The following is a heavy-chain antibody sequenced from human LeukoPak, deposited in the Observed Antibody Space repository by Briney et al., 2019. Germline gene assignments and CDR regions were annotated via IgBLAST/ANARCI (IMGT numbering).Heavy chain of an antibody. CDR2: IYYSGDT. J-gene: IGHJ5*02. D-gene: IGHD4/OR15-4a*01. CDR1: RGSISGYS. CDR3: VRGPYGASISKWFDP. Sequence: SETLSLTCTVSRGSISGYSWSWLRQSPGGGLEGFGYIYYSGDTAYNPSLRSRVTMSVDTSKNQFSLQLRSMTTADTAVYYCVRGPYGASISKWFDPWGQGTQVIVSP. V-gene: IGHV4-59*01.